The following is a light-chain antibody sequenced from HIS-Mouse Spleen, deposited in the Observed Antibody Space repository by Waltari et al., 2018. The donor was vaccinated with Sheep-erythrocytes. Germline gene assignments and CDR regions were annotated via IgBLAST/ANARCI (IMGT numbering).Light chain of an antibody. CDR1: SSDVGGYNY. J-gene: IGLJ1*01. CDR2: DVS. V-gene: IGLV2-11*01. Sequence: QSALTQPRSVSGSPGQSVTISFTGTSSDVGGYNYVPWYQQHPDKAPKLMIYDVSKRPSGVPDRFSGSKSGNTASLTISGLQAEDEADYYCCSYAGSYNHVFATGTKVTVL. CDR3: CSYAGSYNHV.